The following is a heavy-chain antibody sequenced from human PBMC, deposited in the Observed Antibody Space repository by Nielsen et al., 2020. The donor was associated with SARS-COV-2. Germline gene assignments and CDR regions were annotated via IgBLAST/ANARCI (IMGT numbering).Heavy chain of an antibody. CDR2: ISGSGGST. CDR3: AKTTGGVDY. D-gene: IGHD1-14*01. Sequence: GESLKISCAASGFTFSSYAMSWVRQAPGKGLEWVSAISGSGGSTYYADSVKGRFTISRDNSKNTLYLQMNSLRADDTAVYYCAKTTGGVDYWGQGTLVTVSS. CDR1: GFTFSSYA. J-gene: IGHJ4*02. V-gene: IGHV3-23*01.